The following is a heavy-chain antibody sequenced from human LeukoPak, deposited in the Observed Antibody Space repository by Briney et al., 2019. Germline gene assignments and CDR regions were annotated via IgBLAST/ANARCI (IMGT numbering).Heavy chain of an antibody. CDR3: ARDMGSGSSYGDFDY. Sequence: QAGGSLRLSCAASGFTISSNYMSWVRQPPGEGLEWVSVIYSGGSTYYADSVKGRFTISRDNSKNTLYLQMNSLRAEDAAVYYCARDMGSGSSYGDFDYWDQGTLVTVSS. D-gene: IGHD3-10*01. J-gene: IGHJ4*02. CDR2: IYSGGST. CDR1: GFTISSNY. V-gene: IGHV3-66*01.